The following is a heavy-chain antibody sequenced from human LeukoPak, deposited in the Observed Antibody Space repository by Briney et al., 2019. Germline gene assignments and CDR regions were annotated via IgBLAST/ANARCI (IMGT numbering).Heavy chain of an antibody. J-gene: IGHJ6*03. CDR1: GGPIYSYY. CDR2: LYPGVST. V-gene: IGHV4-4*07. D-gene: IGHD3-22*01. Sequence: SETLSLTCTVSGGPIYSYYWSWIRQTAGKGLEWIGRLYPGVSTNYNHSLKSRVIMSVDTSKNQLALKLSAVTAADTAVYYCARLKFYDSTGYSPGHYMDVWGKGTTVTVSS. CDR3: ARLKFYDSTGYSPGHYMDV.